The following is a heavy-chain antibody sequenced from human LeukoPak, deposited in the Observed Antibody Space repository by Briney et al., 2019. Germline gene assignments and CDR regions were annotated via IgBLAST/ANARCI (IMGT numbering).Heavy chain of an antibody. CDR3: ARDHYWAFDF. Sequence: GGSLRLSCAASGFSFSLYPMNWVRQAPGKGLEWLSNIRDSGGEMYYADSVKGRFTITRDNAKNTLYLQMNGLRVEDTAVYFCARDHYWAFDFWGRGTLVTVSS. CDR2: IRDSGGEM. D-gene: IGHD2-8*02. CDR1: GFSFSLYP. J-gene: IGHJ4*02. V-gene: IGHV3-48*01.